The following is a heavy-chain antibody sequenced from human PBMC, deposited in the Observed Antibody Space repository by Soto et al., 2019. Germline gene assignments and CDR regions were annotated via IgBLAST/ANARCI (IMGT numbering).Heavy chain of an antibody. CDR2: VNRDGSST. Sequence: PGGSLRLSCAASGFTFSSYWMHWVRQSPGKGLVWVSRVNRDGSSTSYADTVRGRFTISRDNAKNTLYLQISSLRVEDTALYYCVCFECARTALATAMEANGYWGQGT. D-gene: IGHD2-21*02. CDR3: VCFECARTALATAMEANGY. J-gene: IGHJ4*02. CDR1: GFTFSSYW. V-gene: IGHV3-74*01.